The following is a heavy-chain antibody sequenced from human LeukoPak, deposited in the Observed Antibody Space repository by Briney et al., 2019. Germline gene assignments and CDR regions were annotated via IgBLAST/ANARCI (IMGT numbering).Heavy chain of an antibody. V-gene: IGHV1-69*13. D-gene: IGHD2-2*01. CDR3: VRDRHRVPAAKASLHFDY. CDR1: GGTFSSYA. CDR2: IIPIFGTA. J-gene: IGHJ4*02. Sequence: SVKVSCKASGGTFSSYAISWVRQAPGQGLEWMGGIIPIFGTANYAQKFQGRVTITADESTSTAYMELSSLRSEDTAVYYCVRDRHRVPAAKASLHFDYWGQGTLVTVSS.